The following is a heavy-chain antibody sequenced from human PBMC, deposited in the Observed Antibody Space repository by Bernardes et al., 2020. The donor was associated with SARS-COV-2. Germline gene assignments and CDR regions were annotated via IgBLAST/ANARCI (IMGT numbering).Heavy chain of an antibody. J-gene: IGHJ6*02. Sequence: SETLSLTCAVYGGSFSGYYWSWIRQPPGKGLEWIGEINHSGSTNYNPSLKSRVTISVDTSKNQFSLKLSSVTAADTAVYYCARGRRLRFLEWPSGYYGMDVWGQGTTVTVSS. CDR2: INHSGST. V-gene: IGHV4-34*01. D-gene: IGHD3-3*01. CDR1: GGSFSGYY. CDR3: ARGRRLRFLEWPSGYYGMDV.